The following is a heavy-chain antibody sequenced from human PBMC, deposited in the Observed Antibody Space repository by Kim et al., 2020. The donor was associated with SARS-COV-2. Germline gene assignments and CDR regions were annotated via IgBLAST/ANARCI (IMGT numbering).Heavy chain of an antibody. CDR3: ARGMGDL. CDR2: YYSGRT. V-gene: IGHV4-59*09. Sequence: YYSGRTNHNPTIKTRVNISVDTSKNPFSLKLGSVTAADTAVYYCARGMGDLWGRGTLVTVSS. J-gene: IGHJ2*01.